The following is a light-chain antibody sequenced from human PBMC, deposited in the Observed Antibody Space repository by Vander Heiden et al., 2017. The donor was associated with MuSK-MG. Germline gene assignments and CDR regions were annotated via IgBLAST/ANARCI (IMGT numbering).Light chain of an antibody. V-gene: IGLV2-8*01. J-gene: IGLJ1*01. CDR1: SSDVGGSNH. Sequence: QSALTQPPSASGSPGQSVTISCTGTSSDVGGSNHVSWYQQHPGTAPSLVIYDVSRRHAGVPDRFSGSKSGNTATVTTTGLQAEEEADYYCRSQAGSNNLYVFGSGTKITVL. CDR3: RSQAGSNNLYV. CDR2: DVS.